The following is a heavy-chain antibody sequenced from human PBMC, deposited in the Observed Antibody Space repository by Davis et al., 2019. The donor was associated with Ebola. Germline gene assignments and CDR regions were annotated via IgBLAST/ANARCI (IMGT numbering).Heavy chain of an antibody. Sequence: GSLRLSCTVSGGSISTYYWNWIRQPPRKGLEWIGYIYYSGSTNYNPSLKSRVTISVDTSKNHFSLKLNSVTAADTAMYYCARESLEAAADAFDIWGQGTMVTVSS. CDR2: IYYSGST. D-gene: IGHD6-25*01. J-gene: IGHJ3*02. CDR1: GGSISTYY. V-gene: IGHV4-59*01. CDR3: ARESLEAAADAFDI.